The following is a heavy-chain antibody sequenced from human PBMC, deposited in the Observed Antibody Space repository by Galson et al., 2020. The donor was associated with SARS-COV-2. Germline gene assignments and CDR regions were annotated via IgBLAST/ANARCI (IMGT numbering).Heavy chain of an antibody. CDR2: INPSGGGT. CDR3: ARDSQGGNDYNYLLF. CDR1: GYTFTSYY. D-gene: IGHD4-4*01. J-gene: IGHJ4*02. Sequence: ASVKVSCNASGYTFTSYYIHWVRQAPGQGLEWMGIINPSGGGTTYAQKFQGRVTMTRDTSTSTVYMELSSLRSEDTAVYYCARDSQGGNDYNYLLFWGQGTLVTVSS. V-gene: IGHV1-46*01.